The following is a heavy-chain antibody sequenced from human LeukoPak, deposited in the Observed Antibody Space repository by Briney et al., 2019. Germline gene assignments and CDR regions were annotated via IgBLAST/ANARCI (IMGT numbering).Heavy chain of an antibody. D-gene: IGHD3-10*01. CDR2: INHSGST. V-gene: IGHV4-34*01. J-gene: IGHJ5*02. CDR1: GGSFSGYY. Sequence: PETLSLTCAVYGGSFSGYYWSWIRQPPGKGLEWIGEINHSGSTNYNPSLKSRVTISVDTSKNQFSLKLSSVTAADTAVYYCAREGWFGGNWFDPWGQGTLVTVSS. CDR3: AREGWFGGNWFDP.